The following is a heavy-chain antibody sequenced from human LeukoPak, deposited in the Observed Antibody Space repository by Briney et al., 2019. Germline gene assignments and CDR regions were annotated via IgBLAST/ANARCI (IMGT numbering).Heavy chain of an antibody. D-gene: IGHD1-7*01. CDR2: ISSSSSTI. CDR1: GFTFSSYS. J-gene: IGHJ4*02. V-gene: IGHV3-48*02. Sequence: GGSLRLSCAASGFTFSSYSMNWVRQAPGKGLEWVSYISSSSSTIYYADSVKGRFTISRDNAKNSLYLQMNSLRDEDTAVYYCARSQTRITGTTPYFDYWGQGTLVTVSS. CDR3: ARSQTRITGTTPYFDY.